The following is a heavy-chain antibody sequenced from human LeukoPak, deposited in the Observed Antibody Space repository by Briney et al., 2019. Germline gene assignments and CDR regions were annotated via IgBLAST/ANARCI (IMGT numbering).Heavy chain of an antibody. J-gene: IGHJ3*02. D-gene: IGHD1-26*01. CDR2: ISGSGGST. CDR1: GFTFSSYA. V-gene: IGHV3-23*01. Sequence: PGGSLRLSCAASGFTFSSYAMSWVRQAPGKGLEWVSAISGSGGSTYYADSVKGRSTISRDNSKNTLYLQMYSLRAEDTAVYYCAKIPRYSGTYDAFDIWGQGTMVTVSS. CDR3: AKIPRYSGTYDAFDI.